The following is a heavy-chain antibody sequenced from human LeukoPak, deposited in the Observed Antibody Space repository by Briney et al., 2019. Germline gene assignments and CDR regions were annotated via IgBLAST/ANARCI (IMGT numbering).Heavy chain of an antibody. CDR1: GFTFNLYA. D-gene: IGHD4-17*01. Sequence: QTGGSLRLSCAASGFTFNLYAMSWVRQAPGKGLEWVSVIYSGGSTYYADSVKGRFTISRDNSKNTLYLQMNSLRAEDTAVYYCARDYGDYGSDWFDPWGQRTLVTVSS. CDR2: IYSGGST. V-gene: IGHV3-53*01. CDR3: ARDYGDYGSDWFDP. J-gene: IGHJ5*02.